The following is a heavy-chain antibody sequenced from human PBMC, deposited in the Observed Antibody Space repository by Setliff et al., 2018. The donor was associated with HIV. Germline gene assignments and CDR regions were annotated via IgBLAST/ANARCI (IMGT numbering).Heavy chain of an antibody. CDR2: IYYDGSA. Sequence: PSETLSLTCSVSGGSVSDSNVYWNWIRQSPGKGLEWIGNIYYDGSAYYNPSLKSRVTILINTSTNQFSLRLSSVTAAPTAVYYCARARRAGSGPKYFQHWGQGTLVTVSS. V-gene: IGHV4-39*07. J-gene: IGHJ1*01. CDR3: ARARRAGSGPKYFQH. CDR1: GGSVSDSNVY. D-gene: IGHD2-15*01.